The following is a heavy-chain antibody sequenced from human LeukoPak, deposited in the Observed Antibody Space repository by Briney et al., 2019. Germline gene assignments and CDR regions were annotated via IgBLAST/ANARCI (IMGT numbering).Heavy chain of an antibody. J-gene: IGHJ4*02. CDR1: GYTFTSYG. V-gene: IGHV1-18*01. CDR3: ARNLSTMDRGSTYYFDY. D-gene: IGHD3-10*01. Sequence: ASVKVSCKASGYTFTSYGIIWVRQAPGQGLEWMGWISAYNGNTNYAQKLQGRVTMTTDTSTSTAYMELRSLRSDDTAVYYCARNLSTMDRGSTYYFDYWGRGTLVTVSS. CDR2: ISAYNGNT.